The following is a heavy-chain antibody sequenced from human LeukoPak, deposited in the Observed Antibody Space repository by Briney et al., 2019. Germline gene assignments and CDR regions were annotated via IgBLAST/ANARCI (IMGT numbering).Heavy chain of an antibody. D-gene: IGHD4-23*01. Sequence: PSETLSLTCAVSGGSISSGGYSWSWIRQPPGTGLEWIGYIYHSGSTYYNPSLKSRVTISVDRSKNQFSLKLSSVTAADTAVYYCARALGGNGYYFDYWGQGTLVTVSS. J-gene: IGHJ4*02. CDR1: GGSISSGGYS. CDR2: IYHSGST. V-gene: IGHV4-30-2*01. CDR3: ARALGGNGYYFDY.